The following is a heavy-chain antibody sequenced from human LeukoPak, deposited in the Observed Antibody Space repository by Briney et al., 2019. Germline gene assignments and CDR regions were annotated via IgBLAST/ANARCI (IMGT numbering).Heavy chain of an antibody. V-gene: IGHV3-23*01. Sequence: GGSLRLSCAASGFTFSSYGMSWVRHAPGKGLEWVSLISGSGGSSYYADSVKGRFTISRDNSKNTLYLQMNRLSAEDTAVYHCAILLGYCSSGSCLNVWGQGTTVTVSS. D-gene: IGHD2-15*01. CDR1: GFTFSSYG. J-gene: IGHJ6*02. CDR2: ISGSGGSS. CDR3: AILLGYCSSGSCLNV.